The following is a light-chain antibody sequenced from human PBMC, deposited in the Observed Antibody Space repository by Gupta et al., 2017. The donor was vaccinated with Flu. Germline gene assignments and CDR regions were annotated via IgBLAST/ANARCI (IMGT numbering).Light chain of an antibody. Sequence: DIQMTHSPSSMSASVGDRVTITCRASQSITGYLNWYQQKPGKAPKFLIYATSSLQSGVPSRFSGSGAGAEFTLTITGLQPEDCATYDCQQSNSTPRTFGHGPKVNIK. CDR3: QQSNSTPRT. J-gene: IGKJ3*01. CDR1: QSITGY. CDR2: ATS. V-gene: IGKV1-39*01.